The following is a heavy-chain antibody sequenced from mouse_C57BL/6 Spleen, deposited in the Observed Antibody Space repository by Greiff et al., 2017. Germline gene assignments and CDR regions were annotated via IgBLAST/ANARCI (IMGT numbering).Heavy chain of an antibody. J-gene: IGHJ4*01. CDR1: GFTFSSYG. CDR3: AREDYDYNGYAMDY. D-gene: IGHD2-4*01. Sequence: EVMLVESGGDLVKPGGSLKLSCAASGFTFSSYGMSWVRQTPDKRLEWVATISRGGSYTYYPDSVKGRFTISRDNAKNTLYLQMISLKSEDTDMYYCAREDYDYNGYAMDYWGQGTSVTVSS. V-gene: IGHV5-6*01. CDR2: ISRGGSYT.